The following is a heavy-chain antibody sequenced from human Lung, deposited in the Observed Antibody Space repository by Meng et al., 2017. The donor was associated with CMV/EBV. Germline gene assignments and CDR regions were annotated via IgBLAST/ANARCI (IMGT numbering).Heavy chain of an antibody. CDR3: ARRWGASVGVYYYYGMDV. CDR2: ITYSSSYK. V-gene: IGHV3-21*06. CDR1: GFNFSDYS. D-gene: IGHD2-8*01. Sequence: GESLKISCAASGFNFSDYSMNWVRQAPGKGLVWVSSITYSSSYKKYADSVKGRFTISRDNAKNSLFLQMSSLRAEDTAVYYCARRWGASVGVYYYYGMDVWGQGXTVTASS. J-gene: IGHJ6*02.